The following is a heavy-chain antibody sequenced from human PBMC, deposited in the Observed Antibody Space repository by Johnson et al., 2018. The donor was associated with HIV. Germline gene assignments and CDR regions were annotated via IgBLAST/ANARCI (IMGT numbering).Heavy chain of an antibody. D-gene: IGHD1-1*01. Sequence: VQLVESGGGLIQPGGSLRLSCAASGFTFSNYDMYWVRQATGKGLEWVSGISGSGGSTYYADSVKGRFTISRDNSKNTLYLQMNSLRAEDTAVYYCATSTASDALDIWGQGTMVTVSS. CDR3: ATSTASDALDI. CDR1: GFTFSNYD. V-gene: IGHV3-23*04. J-gene: IGHJ3*02. CDR2: ISGSGGST.